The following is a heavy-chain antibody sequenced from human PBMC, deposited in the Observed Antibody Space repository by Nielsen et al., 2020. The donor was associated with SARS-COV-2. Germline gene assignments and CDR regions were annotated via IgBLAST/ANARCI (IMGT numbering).Heavy chain of an antibody. D-gene: IGHD2-2*01. CDR3: ATARYCSRTSCSAGTDMFDP. J-gene: IGHJ5*02. V-gene: IGHV3-15*01. CDR1: GFTFSKAW. CDR2: IKSKIDGGTT. Sequence: GGSLGLSCVASGFTFSKAWMSWVRQAPGKGLEWVGRIKSKIDGGTTDYAAPVKDRFTISRDDSKNTVYLDMSSLRTEDTAVYYCATARYCSRTSCSAGTDMFDPWGQGTQVIVSS.